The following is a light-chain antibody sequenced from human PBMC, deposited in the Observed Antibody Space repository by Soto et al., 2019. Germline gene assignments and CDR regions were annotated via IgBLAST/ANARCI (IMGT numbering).Light chain of an antibody. CDR3: QQYGSSTWT. Sequence: EIVLTQSPGTLSLSPGERATLSCRASQSVSSSYLAWYQQKHGQAPRLLIYDASSRATGIPDRFSGSGSGTDFTLTISRLEPEDFAVYYCQQYGSSTWTFGQGTKVEIK. J-gene: IGKJ1*01. V-gene: IGKV3-20*01. CDR2: DAS. CDR1: QSVSSSY.